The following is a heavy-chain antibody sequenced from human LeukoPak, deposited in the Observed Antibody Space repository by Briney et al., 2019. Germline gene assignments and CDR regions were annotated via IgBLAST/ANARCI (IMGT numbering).Heavy chain of an antibody. V-gene: IGHV4-34*01. D-gene: IGHD3-22*01. CDR1: GGSFSGYY. J-gene: IGHJ6*03. CDR2: INHSGST. Sequence: PSETLSLTCAVYGGSFSGYYWSWIRQPPGKGLEWIGEINHSGSTNYNPSLKSRVTISVDTSKNQFSLKLSSVSAADTAVYYCARGAIPGDLSGYYSSYYYYYMDVWGKGTTVTVSS. CDR3: ARGAIPGDLSGYYSSYYYYYMDV.